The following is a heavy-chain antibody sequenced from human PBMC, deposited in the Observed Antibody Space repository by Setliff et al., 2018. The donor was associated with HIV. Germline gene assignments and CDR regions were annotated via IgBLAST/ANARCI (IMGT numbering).Heavy chain of an antibody. J-gene: IGHJ4*02. CDR3: ARDLPYGDYGLWDY. D-gene: IGHD4-17*01. CDR1: GYTFTSYA. V-gene: IGHV1-3*01. Sequence: ASVKVSCKASGYTFTSYAMHWVRQAPGQRLEWMGWINAGNGNTKYSQKFQGRVTMTRDTSTSTVYMELSSLRSDDSAMYYCARDLPYGDYGLWDYWGQGMLVTVSS. CDR2: INAGNGNT.